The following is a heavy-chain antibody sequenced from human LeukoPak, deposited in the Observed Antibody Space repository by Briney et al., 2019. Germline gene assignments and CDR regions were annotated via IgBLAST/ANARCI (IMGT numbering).Heavy chain of an antibody. CDR2: VSGSGAST. CDR1: GFTFSNYA. V-gene: IGHV3-23*01. CDR3: AGMVGSGSYLLSAADY. J-gene: IGHJ4*02. Sequence: GGSLRRSCAASGFTFSNYAMSWVRQAPGKGLEWVSGVSGSGASTNYADSVKGRFSISRDNSKNTLYLQMHSLRAEDTAVYYCAGMVGSGSYLLSAADYWGQGTLVTVSS. D-gene: IGHD3-10*01.